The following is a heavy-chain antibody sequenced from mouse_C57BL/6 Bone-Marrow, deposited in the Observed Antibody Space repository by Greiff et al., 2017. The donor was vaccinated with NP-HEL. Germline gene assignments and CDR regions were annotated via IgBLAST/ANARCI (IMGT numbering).Heavy chain of an antibody. V-gene: IGHV1-81*01. D-gene: IGHD2-3*01. CDR2: IYPRSGNT. CDR3: ARSAWGDGP. Sequence: QVQLKQSGAELARPGASVKLSCKASGYTFTSYGISWVKQRTGQGLEWIGEIYPRSGNTYYNEKFKGKATLTADKSSSTAYMELRSLTSEDSAVYFCARSAWGDGPWGQGTSVTGSS. CDR1: GYTFTSYG. J-gene: IGHJ4*01.